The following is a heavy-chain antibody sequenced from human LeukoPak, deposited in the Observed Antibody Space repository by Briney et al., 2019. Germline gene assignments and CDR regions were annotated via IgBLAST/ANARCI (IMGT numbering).Heavy chain of an antibody. CDR1: GFTFSSYA. D-gene: IGHD5-18*01. J-gene: IGHJ4*02. V-gene: IGHV3-30-3*01. CDR2: ISYDGSNK. Sequence: PGRSLRLSCAASGFTFSSYAMHWVRQAPGKGLEWVAVISYDGSNKYYADSVKGRFTISRDNSKNTLYLQMNSLRAEDTAVYYCAKDPSYGEGGYFDYWGQGTLVTVSS. CDR3: AKDPSYGEGGYFDY.